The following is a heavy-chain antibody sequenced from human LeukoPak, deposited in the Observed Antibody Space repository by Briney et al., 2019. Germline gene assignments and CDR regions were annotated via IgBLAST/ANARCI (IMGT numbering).Heavy chain of an antibody. J-gene: IGHJ2*01. D-gene: IGHD6-19*01. CDR3: ASSGWDYWYFDL. CDR2: IYYSGST. CDR1: GGSISSSNYY. V-gene: IGHV4-39*01. Sequence: SETLSLTCPVSGGSISSSNYYWGWIRQPPGKGLEWIGSIYYSGSTYCNPSLKSRVTISVDTSKNQFSLKLSSVTAADTAVYYCASSGWDYWYFDLWGRGTLVTVSS.